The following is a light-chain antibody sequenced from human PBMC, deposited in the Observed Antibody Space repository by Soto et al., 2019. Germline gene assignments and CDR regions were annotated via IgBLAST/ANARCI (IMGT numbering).Light chain of an antibody. J-gene: IGLJ1*01. CDR2: DVS. V-gene: IGLV2-14*03. CDR3: FSYTTSNTYV. CDR1: SSDIGSYNY. Sequence: QSALTQPASVSGSPGQSITISCTGTSSDIGSYNYVSWYQHHPGKVPQLMIYDVSNRPSGVSNRFSGSKSGNTASLTISGLQAEDEADYYCFSYTTSNTYVFGTGTTLTVL.